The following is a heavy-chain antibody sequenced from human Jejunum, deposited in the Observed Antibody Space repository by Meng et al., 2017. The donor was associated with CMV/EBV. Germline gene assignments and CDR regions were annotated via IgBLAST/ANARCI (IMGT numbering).Heavy chain of an antibody. D-gene: IGHD6-13*01. J-gene: IGHJ5*02. V-gene: IGHV1-18*01. CDR3: AASSSSWYQNWFDP. CDR1: GYTFTSYG. Sequence: QVQLVQSGAEVKKPGAAVKVPCKASGYTFTSYGISWVRQAPGQGLEWMGWISAYNGNTNYAQKLQGRVTMTTDTSTSTAYMELRSLRSDDTAVYYCAASSSSWYQNWFDPWGQGTLVTVSS. CDR2: ISAYNGNT.